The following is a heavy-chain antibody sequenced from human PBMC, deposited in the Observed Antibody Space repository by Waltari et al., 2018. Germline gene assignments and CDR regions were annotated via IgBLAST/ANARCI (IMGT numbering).Heavy chain of an antibody. V-gene: IGHV4-4*07. CDR1: GGSISSYY. J-gene: IGHJ4*02. Sequence: QVQLQDSGPGLVKPSETMSLTCTVFGGSISSYYWSWTRQPAGKGLEWIGRIYTSGSTNDNPPLKIRVTRSVDTSKNQFSLKLSSVTAADTAVYYCAGHYGSGSYYNVWGQGTLVTVSS. CDR3: AGHYGSGSYYNV. D-gene: IGHD3-10*01. CDR2: IYTSGST.